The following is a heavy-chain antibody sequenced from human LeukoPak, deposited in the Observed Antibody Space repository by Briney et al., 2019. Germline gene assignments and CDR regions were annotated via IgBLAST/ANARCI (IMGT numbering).Heavy chain of an antibody. D-gene: IGHD3-3*01. V-gene: IGHV1-69*13. J-gene: IGHJ5*02. CDR2: IIPIFGTA. Sequence: SVNVSCKASGGTFSSYAISWVRQAPGQGLEWMGGIIPIFGTANYAQKFQGRVTITADESTSTAYMELSSLRSEDTAVYYCARVGITIFGVVTHNWFDPWGQGTLVTVSS. CDR1: GGTFSSYA. CDR3: ARVGITIFGVVTHNWFDP.